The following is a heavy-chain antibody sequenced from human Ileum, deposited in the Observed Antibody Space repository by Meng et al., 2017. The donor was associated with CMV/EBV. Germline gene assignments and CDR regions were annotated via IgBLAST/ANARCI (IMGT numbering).Heavy chain of an antibody. CDR1: GLTFSSYG. CDR2: VRSDGSNK. V-gene: IGHV3-30*02. J-gene: IGHJ4*02. D-gene: IGHD3-16*02. Sequence: RLVGSGGGWVQPGGSLSVSCEVSGLTFSSYGMHWVRQAPGKGLEWVAFVRSDGSNKYYADSVKGRFTISRDNSKNTLYLQMNSLRAEDTAVYYCARDIDALYYFDYWGQGTLVTVSS. CDR3: ARDIDALYYFDY.